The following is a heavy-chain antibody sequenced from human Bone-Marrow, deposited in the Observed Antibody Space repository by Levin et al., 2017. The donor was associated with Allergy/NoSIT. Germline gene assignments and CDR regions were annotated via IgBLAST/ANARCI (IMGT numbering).Heavy chain of an antibody. CDR1: GFTFSSYW. CDR2: IKHDGSEK. D-gene: IGHD6-13*01. Sequence: RASVKVSCAASGFTFSSYWMSWVRQAPGKGLEWVANIKHDGSEKYYVDSVKGRFTISRDNAKNSLYLQMNSLRAEDTAVYYCSAGDSSSWYVYWGQGTLVTVSS. V-gene: IGHV3-7*01. J-gene: IGHJ4*02. CDR3: SAGDSSSWYVY.